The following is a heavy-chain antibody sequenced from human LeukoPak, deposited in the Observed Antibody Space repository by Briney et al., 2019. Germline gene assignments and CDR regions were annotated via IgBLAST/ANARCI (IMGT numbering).Heavy chain of an antibody. V-gene: IGHV3-7*01. CDR2: IRQDGSDK. D-gene: IGHD5-12*01. Sequence: GGCLRLSCAASVFTFSSYRMSWVRQAPGKGLEWVVNIRQDGSDKYYVDSVKGRFTISRDNAKNSLYLQMNSLRAEDTAVYYCARDETPTNGYDSYDFWGQGTLVTVST. CDR3: ARDETPTNGYDSYDF. CDR1: VFTFSSYR. J-gene: IGHJ4*02.